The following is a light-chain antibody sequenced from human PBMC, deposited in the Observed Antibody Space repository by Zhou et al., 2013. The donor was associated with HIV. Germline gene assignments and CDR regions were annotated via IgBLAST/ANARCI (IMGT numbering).Light chain of an antibody. CDR1: QSLQRPGGHNY. J-gene: IGKJ5*01. CDR2: LVS. V-gene: IGKV2-28*01. CDR3: MEGLQSPRLT. Sequence: IVMTQSPLSLPVTPGEPASISCRSSQSLQRPGGHNYLDWFLQKPGQPPQLLIYLVSYRASGVPDRFSGSGSGTNFTLKINRVEAEDVGVYYCMEGLQSPRLTFGQGTRLEIK.